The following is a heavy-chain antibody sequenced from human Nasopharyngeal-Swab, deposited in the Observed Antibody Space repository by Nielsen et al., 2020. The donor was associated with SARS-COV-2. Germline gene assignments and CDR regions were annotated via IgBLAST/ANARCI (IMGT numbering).Heavy chain of an antibody. CDR2: IYGGDGRT. D-gene: IGHD3-16*01. CDR3: TKGAWLDD. Sequence: GGSLRLSCAASGFSFSTYDMSWVRQAPGKGLGWVPVIYGGDGRTVYANAVKGRFTISRENSKNMLFQQMNSLRAEDTAVYYCTKGAWLDDWGQGTLVTVSS. CDR1: GFSFSTYD. J-gene: IGHJ4*02. V-gene: IGHV3-23*03.